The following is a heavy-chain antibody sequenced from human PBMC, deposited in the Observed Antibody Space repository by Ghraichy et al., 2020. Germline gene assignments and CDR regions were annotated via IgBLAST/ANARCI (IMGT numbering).Heavy chain of an antibody. Sequence: SETLSLTCGVSGASITSGGYSWTWIRQPPGKGLEWIGYIFHSGSTYSYSPSLNSRVSMSVDASKNQFSLKVTSVTAADTAVYFCARVQRDATGDGYFDLWGPGTLVTVSS. D-gene: IGHD7-27*01. J-gene: IGHJ2*01. CDR3: ARVQRDATGDGYFDL. CDR1: GASITSGGYS. CDR2: IFHSGST. V-gene: IGHV4-30-2*01.